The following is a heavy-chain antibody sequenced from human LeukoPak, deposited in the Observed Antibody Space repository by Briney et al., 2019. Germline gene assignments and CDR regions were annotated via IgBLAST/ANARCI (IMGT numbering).Heavy chain of an antibody. Sequence: SETLPLTCAVYGGSFSGYYWSWIRQPPGKGLEWIGEINHSGSTNYNPSLKSRVTISVDTSKNQFSLKLSSVTAADTAVYYCARHVLLWFGEIHFDIWGQGTMVTVSS. CDR3: ARHVLLWFGEIHFDI. CDR1: GGSFSGYY. V-gene: IGHV4-34*01. CDR2: INHSGST. J-gene: IGHJ3*02. D-gene: IGHD3-10*01.